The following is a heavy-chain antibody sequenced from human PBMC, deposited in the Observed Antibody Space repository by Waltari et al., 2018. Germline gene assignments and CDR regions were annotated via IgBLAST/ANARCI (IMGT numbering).Heavy chain of an antibody. CDR2: ILHDEGT. V-gene: IGHV4-38-2*01. CDR3: ARGTATGTTDLAH. Sequence: QVQLQESGPGLVKPSETLSLTCAVSGHSVSSGYYWGWIRQPPGKGLEWIGSILHDEGTHYNPSLRSRVTISVDTSKNQFSLNLRSVTAADTAVYYCARGTATGTTDLAHWGQGALVTVSS. D-gene: IGHD1-1*01. CDR1: GHSVSSGYY. J-gene: IGHJ4*02.